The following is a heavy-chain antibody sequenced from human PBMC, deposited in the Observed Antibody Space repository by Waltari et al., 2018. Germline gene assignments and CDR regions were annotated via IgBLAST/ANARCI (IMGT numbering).Heavy chain of an antibody. Sequence: QVQLVQSGAEVKKPGSSVRVSCKASGGTLSSFPFRWVRQAPGQGLEWMGRLIPFLDRANYAQRFQGRLTITADKSTNTAYMELASLTSEDTAVYYCARPTGDSTASSNWFDPWGQGTLVTVSS. V-gene: IGHV1-69*04. CDR3: ARPTGDSTASSNWFDP. CDR2: LIPFLDRA. CDR1: GGTLSSFP. D-gene: IGHD6-6*01. J-gene: IGHJ5*02.